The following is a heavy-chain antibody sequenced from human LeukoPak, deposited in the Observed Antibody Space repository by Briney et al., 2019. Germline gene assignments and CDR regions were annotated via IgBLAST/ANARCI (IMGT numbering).Heavy chain of an antibody. D-gene: IGHD1-7*01. V-gene: IGHV3-23*01. CDR3: AKVATGTIYYFDY. Sequence: GGSLRLSCAASGFTFDDYGMSWVRQAPGKGLEWVSGISGSGDSTYYADSVKGRFTISRDNSKNTLYLQMNSLRAEDTALYYCAKVATGTIYYFDYWGQGALVTVSS. CDR1: GFTFDDYG. CDR2: ISGSGDST. J-gene: IGHJ4*02.